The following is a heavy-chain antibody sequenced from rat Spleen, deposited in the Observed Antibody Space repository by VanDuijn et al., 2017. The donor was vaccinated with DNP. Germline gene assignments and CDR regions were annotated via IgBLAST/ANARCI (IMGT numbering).Heavy chain of an antibody. J-gene: IGHJ2*01. CDR2: ITGGSGTT. V-gene: IGHV5-31*01. CDR1: GFTFNYYW. Sequence: EVQLVESGGDLVQPGRSLKLSCVASGFTFNYYWMAWIRQVPGKGLEWIASITGGSGTTSYPDSVKGRFTISRDDAKNTLSLQMNSLRSEDMATYYCARYSLIKRVWDYWGQGVTVTVSS. D-gene: IGHD4-1*01. CDR3: ARYSLIKRVWDY.